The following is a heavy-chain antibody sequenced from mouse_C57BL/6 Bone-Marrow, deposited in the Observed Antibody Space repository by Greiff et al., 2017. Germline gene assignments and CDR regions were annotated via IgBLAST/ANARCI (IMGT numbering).Heavy chain of an antibody. CDR1: GYTFTSYW. Sequence: VQLQESGAELVKPGASVKLSCNASGYTFTSYWMHWVKQRPGQGLGWIGMIHPTSGSTNYNEKFKSKATLTVDQSSSTAYMHLSSLASVDSAVYYCADYYGSSLDHWGEGTALTVS. CDR2: IHPTSGST. J-gene: IGHJ2*01. V-gene: IGHV1-64*01. CDR3: ADYYGSSLDH. D-gene: IGHD1-1*01.